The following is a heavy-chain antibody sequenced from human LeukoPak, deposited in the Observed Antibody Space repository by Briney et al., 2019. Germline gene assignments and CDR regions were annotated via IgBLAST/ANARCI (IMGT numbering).Heavy chain of an antibody. Sequence: SSVKVSCKASGGTFSSYAISWVRQAPGQGREWMGRIIPIFGTANYAQKFQGRVTITTDESTSTAYMELSSLRSEDTAVYYCARDSWDSSGQVMCYWGQGALVTVSS. J-gene: IGHJ4*02. D-gene: IGHD3-22*01. CDR3: ARDSWDSSGQVMCY. V-gene: IGHV1-69*05. CDR2: IIPIFGTA. CDR1: GGTFSSYA.